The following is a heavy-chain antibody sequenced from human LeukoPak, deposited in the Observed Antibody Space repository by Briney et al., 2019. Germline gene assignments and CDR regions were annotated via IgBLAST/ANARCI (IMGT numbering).Heavy chain of an antibody. Sequence: PGGSLRLSCAASGFSFSSFSMNWVRQAPGKGLEWVSYISGGSSFTYYADSVKGRFTISRDNSKYTLYLQMNSLRAEDTAVYYCAKDGDSGSYRWEAFDIWGRGTVVTVSS. CDR1: GFSFSSFS. CDR3: AKDGDSGSYRWEAFDI. J-gene: IGHJ3*02. D-gene: IGHD1-26*01. CDR2: ISGGSSFT. V-gene: IGHV3-21*04.